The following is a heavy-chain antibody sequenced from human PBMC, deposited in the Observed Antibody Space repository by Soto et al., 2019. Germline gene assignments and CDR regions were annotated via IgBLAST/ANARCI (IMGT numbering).Heavy chain of an antibody. J-gene: IGHJ6*02. CDR3: ARDPCSGGSCYEVPHYGMDV. Sequence: PSETLSLTCAVSGGYISSSNWWSWVRQPPGKGLEWIGEIYHSGSTNYNPSLKSRVTIPVDKSKNQFSLKLSSVTAADTAVYYCARDPCSGGSCYEVPHYGMDVWGQGTTVTVSS. V-gene: IGHV4-4*02. D-gene: IGHD2-15*01. CDR2: IYHSGST. CDR1: GGYISSSNW.